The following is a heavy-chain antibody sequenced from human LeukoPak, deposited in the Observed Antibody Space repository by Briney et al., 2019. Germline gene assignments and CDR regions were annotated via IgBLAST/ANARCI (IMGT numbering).Heavy chain of an antibody. Sequence: ASVKVSCKASGSTFTSYGISWVRQAPGQGLEWMGWISAYNGNTNYAQKLQGRVTMTTDTSTSTAYMELRSLRSDDTAVYYCARAGYYYGSGSSYFDHWGQGTLVTVSS. CDR1: GSTFTSYG. V-gene: IGHV1-18*01. CDR2: ISAYNGNT. D-gene: IGHD3-10*01. J-gene: IGHJ4*02. CDR3: ARAGYYYGSGSSYFDH.